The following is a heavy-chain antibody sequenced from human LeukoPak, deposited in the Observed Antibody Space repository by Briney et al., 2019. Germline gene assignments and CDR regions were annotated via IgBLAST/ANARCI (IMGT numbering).Heavy chain of an antibody. CDR3: ARDSPPSIAVALSGFDL. J-gene: IGHJ2*01. V-gene: IGHV1-69*13. CDR2: IIPIFGTA. CDR1: GGTFSSYA. D-gene: IGHD6-19*01. Sequence: GASVKVSCKASGGTFSSYAISWVRQAPGQGLEWMGGIIPIFGTANYAQKFQGRVTITADESTSTAYMELSSLRSEDTAVYYCARDSPPSIAVALSGFDLWGRGTLVTVPS.